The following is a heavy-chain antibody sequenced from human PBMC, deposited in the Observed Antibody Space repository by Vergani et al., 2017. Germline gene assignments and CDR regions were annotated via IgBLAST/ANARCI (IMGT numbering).Heavy chain of an antibody. D-gene: IGHD3-10*01. CDR1: GFTFSSYS. Sequence: EVQLVESGGGLVKPGGSLRLSCAASGFTFSSYSMNWVRQAPGKGLEWVSSISSSSSYIYYADSVKGRFTISRDNAKSSLYLQMNSLRAEDTAVYYCARGGITMVRGPLDYWGQGTLVTVSS. CDR2: ISSSSSYI. J-gene: IGHJ4*02. V-gene: IGHV3-21*01. CDR3: ARGGITMVRGPLDY.